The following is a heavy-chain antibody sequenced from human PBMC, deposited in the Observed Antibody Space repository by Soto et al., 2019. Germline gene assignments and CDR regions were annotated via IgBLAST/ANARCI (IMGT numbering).Heavy chain of an antibody. Sequence: QVQLVQSEAEVKKPGASVKVSCKASRYTFTNYDINWVRQATGQGLEWMGWMNPKSGNTGYAQHFQGRLTMTRSTSISTAYMELSSLRSEDTAVYYCVRVYGEIDYWGQGTLVTVSS. J-gene: IGHJ4*02. V-gene: IGHV1-8*01. CDR2: MNPKSGNT. CDR1: RYTFTNYD. D-gene: IGHD4-17*01. CDR3: VRVYGEIDY.